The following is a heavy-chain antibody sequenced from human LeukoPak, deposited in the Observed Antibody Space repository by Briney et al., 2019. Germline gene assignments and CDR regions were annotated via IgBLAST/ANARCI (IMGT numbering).Heavy chain of an antibody. V-gene: IGHV3-30*02. CDR2: IRYDGRNK. Sequence: GGSLRLSCAASGLRFSSYGMHWVRQAPGKGLQWVAYIRYDGRNKYSADSVKGRFTISRDNSKNTLYLQMNSLRAEDTAVYYCARSYSSTPQYYYYYYMDVWGKGTTVTVSS. CDR3: ARSYSSTPQYYYYYYMDV. J-gene: IGHJ6*03. D-gene: IGHD6-13*01. CDR1: GLRFSSYG.